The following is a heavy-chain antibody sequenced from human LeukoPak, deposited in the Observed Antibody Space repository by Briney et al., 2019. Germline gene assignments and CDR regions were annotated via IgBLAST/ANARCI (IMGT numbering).Heavy chain of an antibody. V-gene: IGHV1-2*02. CDR1: GYTFTGYY. CDR3: ARGPYCSSTSCYKGGDYYYYYYMDV. D-gene: IGHD2-2*02. CDR2: INPNSGGT. J-gene: IGHJ6*03. Sequence: ASVKVSCKASGYTFTGYYMHWVRQAPWQGLEWMGWINPNSGGTNYAQKFQGRVTMTRDTSISTAYMELSRLRSDDTAVYYCARGPYCSSTSCYKGGDYYYYYYMDVWGKGTTVTVSS.